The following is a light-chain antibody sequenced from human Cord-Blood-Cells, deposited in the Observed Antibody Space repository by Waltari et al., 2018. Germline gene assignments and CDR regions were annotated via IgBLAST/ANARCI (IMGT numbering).Light chain of an antibody. CDR1: SSNIGSNY. Sequence: QSVLTQPPSASGTPGQRVTISCSGSSSNIGSNYVYWYQQLPGTAPKRIIYRNNPRPSGVPDRCSGSKSGTSASLAISGLRSEDEADYYCAAWDDSLSGWVFGGGTKLTVL. V-gene: IGLV1-47*01. CDR2: RNN. J-gene: IGLJ3*02. CDR3: AAWDDSLSGWV.